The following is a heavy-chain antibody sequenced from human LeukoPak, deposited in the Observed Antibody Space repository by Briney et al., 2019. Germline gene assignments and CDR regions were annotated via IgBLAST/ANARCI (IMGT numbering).Heavy chain of an antibody. J-gene: IGHJ5*02. CDR2: INHSGST. D-gene: IGHD6-13*01. Sequence: SETLSLTCTVSGGSISSSSYYWGWIRQPPGKGLEWIGEINHSGSTNYNPSLKSRVTISVDTSKNQFSLKLSSVTAADTAVYYCARGKVIAAAGTGWFDPWGQGTLVTVSS. CDR3: ARGKVIAAAGTGWFDP. V-gene: IGHV4-39*07. CDR1: GGSISSSSYY.